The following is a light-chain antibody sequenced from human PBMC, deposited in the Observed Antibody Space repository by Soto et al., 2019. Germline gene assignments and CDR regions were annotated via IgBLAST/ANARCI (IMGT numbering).Light chain of an antibody. Sequence: QSVLTQPPSVSAASGQKVTISCSGSSSNIGNNYVSWYQQLPGTAPKLLIYDNNKRPSGIPDRFSGSKSGTSATLGITGLQTGDEADYYCGTWDSSLSAVFGGGTKLTVL. CDR3: GTWDSSLSAV. V-gene: IGLV1-51*01. CDR1: SSNIGNNY. J-gene: IGLJ2*01. CDR2: DNN.